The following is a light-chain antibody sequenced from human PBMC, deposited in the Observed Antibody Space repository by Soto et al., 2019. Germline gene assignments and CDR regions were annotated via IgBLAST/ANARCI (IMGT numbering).Light chain of an antibody. Sequence: QSALTQPASVSGSPGQPITISCTGTSSDVGANNDVSWYQHHPGKAPKLLIYEVSNRPSGVSSRFSGSKSGNTASLTISGLQAENEADYYCAAWEDSLNGEVVFGGGTQLHVL. CDR1: SSDVGANND. V-gene: IGLV2-14*01. J-gene: IGLJ2*01. CDR2: EVS. CDR3: AAWEDSLNGEVV.